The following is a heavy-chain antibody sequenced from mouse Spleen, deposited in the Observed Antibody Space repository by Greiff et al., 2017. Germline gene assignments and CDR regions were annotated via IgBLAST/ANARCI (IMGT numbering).Heavy chain of an antibody. D-gene: IGHD1-3*01. CDR2: IWGGGST. CDR1: GFSLTSYG. J-gene: IGHJ4*01. Sequence: QVQLQQSGPGLVAPSQSLSITCTVSGFSLTSYGVDWVRQSPGKGLEWLGVIWGGGSTNYNSALKSRLSISKDNSKSQVFLKMNSLQTDDTAMYYCARTTVWDAMDYWGQGTSVTVSS. V-gene: IGHV2-6*01. CDR3: ARTTVWDAMDY.